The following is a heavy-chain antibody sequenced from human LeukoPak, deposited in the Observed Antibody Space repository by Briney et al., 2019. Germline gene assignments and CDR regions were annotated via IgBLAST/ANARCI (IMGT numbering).Heavy chain of an antibody. J-gene: IGHJ4*02. CDR3: VTVYSFGDY. Sequence: ASVKVSCKASGGTFSSYAISWVRQAPGQGLEWMGRIIPILGIANYAQKFQGRVTITADKSTSAAYMELSSLRSEDTAVYYCVTVYSFGDYWGQGTLVTVSS. D-gene: IGHD3-16*01. CDR2: IIPILGIA. V-gene: IGHV1-69*04. CDR1: GGTFSSYA.